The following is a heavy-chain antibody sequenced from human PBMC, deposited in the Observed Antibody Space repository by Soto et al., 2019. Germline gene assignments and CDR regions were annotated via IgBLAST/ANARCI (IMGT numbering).Heavy chain of an antibody. Sequence: PGGSLRLSCAASGFTFSSYAMSWVRQAPGKGLEWVSAISGSGGSTYYADSVKGRFTISRDNSKNTLYLQMNSLRAEDTAVYYCAKAPPGTEDYDILTGYLAYWGQGTLVTVSS. J-gene: IGHJ4*02. CDR1: GFTFSSYA. CDR2: ISGSGGST. V-gene: IGHV3-23*01. CDR3: AKAPPGTEDYDILTGYLAY. D-gene: IGHD3-9*01.